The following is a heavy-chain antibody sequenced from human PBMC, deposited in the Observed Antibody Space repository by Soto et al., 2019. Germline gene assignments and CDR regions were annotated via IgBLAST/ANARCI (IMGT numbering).Heavy chain of an antibody. CDR2: IYPGDSDT. D-gene: IGHD3-22*01. CDR3: ARRYYYDSRGYPSWFDP. Sequence: GESLNISCKGSGYSFTSYWIGWVRQLPGKGLEWMGIIYPGDSDTRYSPSFQGQVTISADKSISTAYLQWSGLKASDTAMYYCARRYYYDSRGYPSWFDPWGQGTLVTVSS. CDR1: GYSFTSYW. J-gene: IGHJ5*02. V-gene: IGHV5-51*01.